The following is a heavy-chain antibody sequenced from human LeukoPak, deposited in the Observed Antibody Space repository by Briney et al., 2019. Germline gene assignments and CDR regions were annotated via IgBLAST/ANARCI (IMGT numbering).Heavy chain of an antibody. V-gene: IGHV3-21*04. Sequence: GGSLRLSCAVSGFTFSSYTMNWVRQAPGKGLEWVSSISTSSSYIYYADSVKGRFTISRDNAKNPPYLQMNSLRAEDTAVYYCARWTTVTRAFDYWGQGTLVTVSS. CDR3: ARWTTVTRAFDY. CDR1: GFTFSSYT. CDR2: ISTSSSYI. D-gene: IGHD4-17*01. J-gene: IGHJ4*02.